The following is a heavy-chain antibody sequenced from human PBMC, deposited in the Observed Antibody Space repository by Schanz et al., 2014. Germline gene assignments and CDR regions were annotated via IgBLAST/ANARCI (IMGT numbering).Heavy chain of an antibody. Sequence: DVHLLESGGGLVQPGGSLRLSCAASGFTFGDYAMTWVRQAPGKGLEWVSAMNESHSTIYYADSVRGRFTISRDNAENTLFLQMNSLRAEDTAVYYCARKVVATIGGYYDNWGQGTLVIVSS. CDR3: ARKVVATIGGYYDN. V-gene: IGHV3-23*01. CDR2: MNESHSTI. CDR1: GFTFGDYA. J-gene: IGHJ4*02. D-gene: IGHD5-12*01.